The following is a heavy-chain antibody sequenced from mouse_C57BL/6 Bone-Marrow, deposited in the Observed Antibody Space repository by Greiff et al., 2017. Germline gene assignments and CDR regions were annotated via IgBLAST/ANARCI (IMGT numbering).Heavy chain of an antibody. D-gene: IGHD3-1*01. J-gene: IGHJ4*01. CDR2: IYPSDSET. CDR1: GYTFTSYW. Sequence: VKLKQPGAELVRPGSSVKLSCKASGYTFTSYWMDWVKQRPGQGLEWIGTIYPSDSETHYNQKFKDKAILTVAKSSSTAYMQLSSLTAEDSAVYCGARAGTGHAMDYWGQGTSVTVSS. V-gene: IGHV1-61*01. CDR3: ARAGTGHAMDY.